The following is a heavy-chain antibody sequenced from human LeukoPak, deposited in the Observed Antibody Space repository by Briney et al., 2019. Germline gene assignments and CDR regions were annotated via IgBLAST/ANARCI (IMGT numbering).Heavy chain of an antibody. J-gene: IGHJ4*02. Sequence: SGTLSLTCAVSGGSISSTNWWSWVRQPPGKRLEWIGEIYHSGSTNYNPSLKSRVTISVDKSKNQFSLKLSSVTAADTAVYYCARGRRYCRSTSCPYYFDYWGQGTLVTVSS. CDR1: GGSISSTNW. CDR2: IYHSGST. CDR3: ARGRRYCRSTSCPYYFDY. V-gene: IGHV4-4*02. D-gene: IGHD2-2*01.